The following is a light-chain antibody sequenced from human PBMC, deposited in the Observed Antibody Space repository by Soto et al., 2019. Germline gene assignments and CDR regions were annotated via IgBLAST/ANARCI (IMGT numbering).Light chain of an antibody. CDR1: QNIDNY. V-gene: IGKV1-39*01. J-gene: IGKJ3*01. CDR2: AAS. CDR3: QQSYSTPRT. Sequence: DIQMTQSPSSLSASVGDRVTITCRASQNIDNYLNLYQQKPGKAPKVLISAASSLQSGVPSRFSGSGSGTDFTLTISSLQPEDCATYYCQQSYSTPRTFGPGTKVYSK.